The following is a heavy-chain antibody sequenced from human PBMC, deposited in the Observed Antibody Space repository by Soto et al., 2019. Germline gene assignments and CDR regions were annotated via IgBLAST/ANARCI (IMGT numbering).Heavy chain of an antibody. CDR2: ISGSGGTT. D-gene: IGHD4-17*01. J-gene: IGHJ4*02. Sequence: GGSLRLSCAASGFIFSNYAMNWVRQAPGKGLEWVSAISGSGGTTYYADSVKGRFTISRDNSKNTLYVQMNSLRAEDTAVYYCARDTTKTTVTTADYWGQGTLVTVSS. CDR3: ARDTTKTTVTTADY. CDR1: GFIFSNYA. V-gene: IGHV3-23*01.